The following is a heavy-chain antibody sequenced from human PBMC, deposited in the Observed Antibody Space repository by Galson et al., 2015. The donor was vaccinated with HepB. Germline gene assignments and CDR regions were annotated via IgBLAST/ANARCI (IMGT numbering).Heavy chain of an antibody. J-gene: IGHJ5*02. CDR2: INPNSGGT. D-gene: IGHD6-13*01. V-gene: IGHV1-2*02. Sequence: SVKVSCKASGYTFTGYYMHWVRQAPGQGLEWMGWINPNSGGTNYAQKFQGRVTMTRDTSISTAYMELSRLRSDDTAVYYCARDGRIAAAGTGRWWFDPWGQGTLVTVSS. CDR3: ARDGRIAAAGTGRWWFDP. CDR1: GYTFTGYY.